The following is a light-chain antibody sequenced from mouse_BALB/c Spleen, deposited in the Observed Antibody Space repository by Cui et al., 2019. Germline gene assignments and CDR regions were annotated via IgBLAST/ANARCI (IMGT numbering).Light chain of an antibody. CDR2: GAS. CDR1: QSLLNSGNQKNY. V-gene: IGKV8-28*01. Sequence: DIVMTQSPSSLSVSAGEKVTMSCKSSQSLLNSGNQKNYLAWYQQKPGQPPKRLIYGASTRESGVPDRFTGSGSGTDFTLTISSVQAEDLAVYYCQNDHSYPYTFGGGTKLEIK. J-gene: IGKJ2*01. CDR3: QNDHSYPYT.